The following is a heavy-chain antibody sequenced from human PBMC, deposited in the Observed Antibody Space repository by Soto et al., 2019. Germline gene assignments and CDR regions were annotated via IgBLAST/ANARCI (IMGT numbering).Heavy chain of an antibody. V-gene: IGHV3-7*05. J-gene: IGHJ4*02. CDR3: APETSTWGC. CDR2: IKQDGSEK. D-gene: IGHD7-27*01. CDR1: GFALSNYW. Sequence: EVQLVESGGGLVQPGESLRLSCVASGFALSNYWINWVRQAPGKGLEWVANIKQDGSEKNYVDSVKGRFTISRDNARNSLYLQMNSLRAEEPAAYYCAPETSTWGCWGQGTLVTVSS.